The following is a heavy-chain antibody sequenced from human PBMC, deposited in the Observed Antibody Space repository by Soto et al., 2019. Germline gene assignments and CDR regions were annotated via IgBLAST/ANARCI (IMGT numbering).Heavy chain of an antibody. D-gene: IGHD6-13*01. CDR1: GGSISSYY. J-gene: IGHJ4*02. V-gene: IGHV4-59*01. CDR2: IYYSGST. Sequence: PSETLSLTCTVSGGSISSYYWSWIRQPPGKGLEWIGYIYYSGSTNYNPSLKSRVTISVDTSKNQFSLKLSSVTAADTAVYYCARGVYSSSFLRYYFDYWGQGTLVTVSS. CDR3: ARGVYSSSFLRYYFDY.